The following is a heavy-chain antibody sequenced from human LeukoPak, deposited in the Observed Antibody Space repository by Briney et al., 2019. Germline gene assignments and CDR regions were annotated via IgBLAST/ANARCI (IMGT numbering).Heavy chain of an antibody. D-gene: IGHD3-22*01. CDR3: AHSSYYYDSSGYDAFDI. Sequence: SGPTLVKPTQTLTLTCTCSGFSLSTSGVGVGWIRQPPGKALEWLALIYWDDEKRYSPSLKSRLTITKDASKNQVVLTMTNMDPVDTATYYCAHSSYYYDSSGYDAFDIWGQGTMVTVSS. CDR1: GFSLSTSGVG. CDR2: IYWDDEK. J-gene: IGHJ3*02. V-gene: IGHV2-5*02.